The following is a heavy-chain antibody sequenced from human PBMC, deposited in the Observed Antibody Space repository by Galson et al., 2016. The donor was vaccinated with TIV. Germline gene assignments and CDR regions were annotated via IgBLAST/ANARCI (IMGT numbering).Heavy chain of an antibody. CDR1: GYGFVDYW. CDR3: ARTAGGIDQ. CDR2: VYLGDSVT. D-gene: IGHD1-26*01. V-gene: IGHV5-51*01. J-gene: IGHJ4*02. Sequence: SGAEVKKPGESLKIPCKHSGYGFVDYWIVWVRQRPGKGLEWMGIVYLGDSVTRYSPSFQGQVAISADKSSNTAYLQWSSLQASDTAMYYCARTAGGIDQWGQGTLVTVSS.